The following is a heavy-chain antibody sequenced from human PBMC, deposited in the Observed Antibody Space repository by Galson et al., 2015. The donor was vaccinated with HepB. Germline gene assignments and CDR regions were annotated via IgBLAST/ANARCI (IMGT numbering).Heavy chain of an antibody. V-gene: IGHV4-61*01. J-gene: IGHJ4*02. CDR3: ARASEDYYDSSGYYYDY. Sequence: SETLSLTCTVSGGSVSSGSYYWSWIRQPPGKGLEWIGYIYYSGSTNYNPSLKSRVTISVDTSKNQFTLKLSSVTAADTAVYYCARASEDYYDSSGYYYDYWGQGTLVTVSS. CDR2: IYYSGST. D-gene: IGHD3-22*01. CDR1: GGSVSSGSYY.